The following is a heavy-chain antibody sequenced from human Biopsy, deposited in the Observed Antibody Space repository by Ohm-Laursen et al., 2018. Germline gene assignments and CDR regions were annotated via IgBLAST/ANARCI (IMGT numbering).Heavy chain of an antibody. J-gene: IGHJ4*02. Sequence: SETLSLTCTVSGGSISSYYWNWIRQPPGKGLEWIGYIYYSGTTDYSPSLKSRVTISIDKSKNQFFLELSSVTAEDTAVYYCARDDAVTVIRGLYYWGQGALVTVSS. D-gene: IGHD2-21*02. CDR1: GGSISSYY. CDR2: IYYSGTT. V-gene: IGHV4-59*01. CDR3: ARDDAVTVIRGLYY.